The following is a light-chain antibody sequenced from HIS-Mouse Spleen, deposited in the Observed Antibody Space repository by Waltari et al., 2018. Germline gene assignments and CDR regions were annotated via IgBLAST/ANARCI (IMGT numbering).Light chain of an antibody. V-gene: IGLV2-14*03. J-gene: IGLJ2*01. CDR2: DVS. Sequence: QSALTQPASVSGSPGQSFTISCTGTSSDVGGYTYVPWYQQHPGKAPKLMIYDVSNRPPGVSNRFSGSKSGNTASLTISGLQAEDEADYYCSSYTSSSTEVFGGGTKLTVL. CDR1: SSDVGGYTY. CDR3: SSYTSSSTEV.